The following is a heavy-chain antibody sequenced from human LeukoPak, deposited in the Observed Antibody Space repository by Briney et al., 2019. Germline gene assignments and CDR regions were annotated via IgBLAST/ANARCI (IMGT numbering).Heavy chain of an antibody. V-gene: IGHV4-59*01. CDR1: GGSISSYY. J-gene: IGHJ5*02. Sequence: PSETLSLTCTVSGGSISSYYWSWIRQPPGKGLEWIGYIYYSGSTNYNPSLKSRVTISVDTSKNQFSLKLSSVTAADTAVYHCAGGITMVRGVIHWFDPWGQGTLVTVSS. D-gene: IGHD3-10*01. CDR3: AGGITMVRGVIHWFDP. CDR2: IYYSGST.